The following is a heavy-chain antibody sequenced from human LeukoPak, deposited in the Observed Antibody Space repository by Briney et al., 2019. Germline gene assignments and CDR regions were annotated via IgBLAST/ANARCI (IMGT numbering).Heavy chain of an antibody. CDR1: GYTFTSYA. CDR3: AREYEGIAVAGPFDY. V-gene: IGHV7-4-1*02. D-gene: IGHD6-19*01. Sequence: GASVKVSCKASGYTFTSYAMNWVRQAPGQGLEWMGWINTNTGNPTYAQGFTGRFVFSLDTSVSTAYLQISSLKAEDTAVYYCAREYEGIAVAGPFDYWGQGTLVTVSS. J-gene: IGHJ4*02. CDR2: INTNTGNP.